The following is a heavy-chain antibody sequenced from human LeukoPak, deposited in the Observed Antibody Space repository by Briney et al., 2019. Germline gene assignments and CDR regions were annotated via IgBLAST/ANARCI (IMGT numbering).Heavy chain of an antibody. J-gene: IGHJ4*02. D-gene: IGHD6-19*01. CDR3: ARDLAVAGTRTFDY. Sequence: TGGSLRLSCSASGFTFSSYAMHWVRQAPGKGLEYVSAISSNGGSTYYADSVKGRFTISRDNSKNTLHLQMNSLRPEDTAVYYCARDLAVAGTRTFDYWGQGTLVTVSS. CDR2: ISSNGGST. V-gene: IGHV3-64*04. CDR1: GFTFSSYA.